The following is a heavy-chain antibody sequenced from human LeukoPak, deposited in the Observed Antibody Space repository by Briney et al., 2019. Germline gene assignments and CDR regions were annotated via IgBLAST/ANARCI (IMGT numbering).Heavy chain of an antibody. CDR3: ARVKTIGWQPFDP. V-gene: IGHV3-30-3*01. CDR1: GFSFSSYA. CDR2: ISYDGSNK. Sequence: GGSLRLSCAASGFSFSSYAMHWVRQAPGKGLEWVAVISYDGSNKYYADSVKGRFTISRDNSKNTLYLQMNSLRAEDTAVYYCARVKTIGWQPFDPWGQGTLVTVSS. D-gene: IGHD6-19*01. J-gene: IGHJ5*02.